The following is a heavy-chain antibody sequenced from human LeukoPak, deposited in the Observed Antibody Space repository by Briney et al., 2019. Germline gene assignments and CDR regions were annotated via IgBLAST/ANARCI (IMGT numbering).Heavy chain of an antibody. J-gene: IGHJ4*02. Sequence: GGSLRLSCAASGFTFSSYAMHCVRQAPGKGLEWVSAISGSGGSTYYADSVKGRFTISRDNSKNTLYLQMNSLKTEDTAVYYCTTDPRYWGQGTLVTVSS. CDR3: TTDPRY. CDR2: ISGSGGST. CDR1: GFTFSSYA. V-gene: IGHV3-23*01.